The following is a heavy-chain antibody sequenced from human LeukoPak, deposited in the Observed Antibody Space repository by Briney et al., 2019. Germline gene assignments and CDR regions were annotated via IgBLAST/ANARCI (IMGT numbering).Heavy chain of an antibody. V-gene: IGHV4-34*01. J-gene: IGHJ6*03. CDR3: ARGYGDYLYYYYYMDV. Sequence: SETLSLTCAVYGGSFSGYYWSWIRQPPGKGLEWIGEINHSGSTNYNPSLKSRVTISVDTSKNQFSLKLSSVTTADTAVYYCARGYGDYLYYYYYMDVWGKGTTVTISS. CDR1: GGSFSGYY. D-gene: IGHD4-17*01. CDR2: INHSGST.